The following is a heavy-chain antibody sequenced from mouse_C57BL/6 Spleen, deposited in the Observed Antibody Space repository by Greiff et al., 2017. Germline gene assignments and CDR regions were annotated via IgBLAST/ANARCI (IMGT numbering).Heavy chain of an antibody. CDR3: ARRYGSSYEY. CDR1: GYSFTGYY. D-gene: IGHD1-1*01. CDR2: INPSTGGT. V-gene: IGHV1-42*01. Sequence: DVQLQESGPELVKPGASVKISCKASGYSFTGYYMNWVKQSPEKSLEWIGEINPSTGGTTYNQKFKAKATLTVDKSSSTAYMQLKSLTSEDSAVYYCARRYGSSYEYWGQGTTLTVSS. J-gene: IGHJ2*01.